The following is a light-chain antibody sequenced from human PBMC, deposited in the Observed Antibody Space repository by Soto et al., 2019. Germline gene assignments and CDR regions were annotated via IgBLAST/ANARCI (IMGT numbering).Light chain of an antibody. J-gene: IGKJ3*01. Sequence: DIQMTQSPSSLPASVGDRVTITCQASQDISNYLNWYQQKPGKAPKLLIYDASNLQTGVPARFSGSGSGTDFTFTISSLQPEDFATYFCQQYDSVPSFTFGPGTKVDIK. CDR2: DAS. CDR3: QQYDSVPSFT. V-gene: IGKV1-33*01. CDR1: QDISNY.